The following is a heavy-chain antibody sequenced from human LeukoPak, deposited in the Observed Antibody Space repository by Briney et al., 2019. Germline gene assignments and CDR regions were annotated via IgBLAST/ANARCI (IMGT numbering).Heavy chain of an antibody. Sequence: GGSLSLSCAASRFTFGRFPMHWVRQAPGKGLEWVALISYDGKNKFYEDSVKGRFIISRDNSKNTLYLQMNSLRAEDTAVYYCAREVLTGGGHFDYWGQGTLVTVSS. CDR1: RFTFGRFP. CDR2: ISYDGKNK. V-gene: IGHV3-30*04. D-gene: IGHD2-8*02. J-gene: IGHJ4*02. CDR3: AREVLTGGGHFDY.